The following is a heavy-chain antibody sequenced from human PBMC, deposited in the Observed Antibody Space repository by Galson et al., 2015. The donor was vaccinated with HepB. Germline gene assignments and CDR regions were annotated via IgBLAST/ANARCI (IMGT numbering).Heavy chain of an antibody. J-gene: IGHJ6*03. CDR2: IDPSDSYT. D-gene: IGHD2-21*01. V-gene: IGHV5-10-1*01. CDR1: GYSFTSYW. Sequence: QSGAEVKKPGESLRISCKGSGYSFTSYWISWVRQMPGKGLEWMGRIDPSDSYTNYSPSFQGHVTISADKSISTAYLQWSSLKASDTAMYYCARQEKAYCGGDCYSNYYYYYMDVWGKGTTVTVSS. CDR3: ARQEKAYCGGDCYSNYYYYYMDV.